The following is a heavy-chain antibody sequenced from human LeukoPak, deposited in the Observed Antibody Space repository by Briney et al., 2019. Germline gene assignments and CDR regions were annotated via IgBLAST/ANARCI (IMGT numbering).Heavy chain of an antibody. V-gene: IGHV3-23*01. CDR1: GFTFSSYA. J-gene: IGHJ4*02. CDR2: ISRSGGST. CDR3: ARDHSSSPEGVYYFDY. Sequence: PGGSLRLSCAASGFTFSSYAMSWVRQAPGKGLEWVSAISRSGGSTYYADSVKGRFTISRDNSKNTLYLQMNSLRAEDTAVYYCARDHSSSPEGVYYFDYWGQGTLVTVSS. D-gene: IGHD6-6*01.